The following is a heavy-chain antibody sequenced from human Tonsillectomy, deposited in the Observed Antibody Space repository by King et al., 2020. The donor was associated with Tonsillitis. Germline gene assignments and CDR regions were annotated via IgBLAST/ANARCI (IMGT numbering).Heavy chain of an antibody. Sequence: VQLVESGGGVVQPVRSLRLSCSASGFTFSNYGIHCVRRAPGRGLEWFALLSNEGPNNYSADSVKGRFTISRDNSKITLYLQMNSLRAADTAVYYWAKARRSGYDLDYYYGMDVWGQGTTVTVSS. CDR1: GFTFSNYG. CDR3: AKARRSGYDLDYYYGMDV. CDR2: LSNEGPNN. J-gene: IGHJ6*02. D-gene: IGHD5-12*01. V-gene: IGHV3-30*18.